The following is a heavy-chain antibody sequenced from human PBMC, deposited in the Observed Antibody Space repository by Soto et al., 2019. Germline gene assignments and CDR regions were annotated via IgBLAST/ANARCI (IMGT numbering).Heavy chain of an antibody. J-gene: IGHJ6*02. CDR3: ARHRLLDV. V-gene: IGHV3-21*02. CDR2: ISSTGSYI. CDR1: GFTFSSYT. Sequence: EMQLVESGGGLVKPGGSLRLSCAASGFTFSSYTIHWVRQAPGKGLEWVSSISSTGSYIYYADSVRGQFTISRDNAKNSVSLQMDSLRAEDTAVYYCARHRLLDVWGQGTTVTVSS.